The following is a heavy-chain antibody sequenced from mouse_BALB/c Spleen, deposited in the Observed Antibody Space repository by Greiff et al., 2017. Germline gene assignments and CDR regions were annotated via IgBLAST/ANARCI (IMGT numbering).Heavy chain of an antibody. CDR1: GYTFSSYW. D-gene: IGHD2-2*01. CDR3: ARGGYLYAMDY. CDR2: ILPGSGST. Sequence: VQLQESGAELMKPGASVKISCKATGYTFSSYWIEWVKQRPGHGLEWIGEILPGSGSTNYNEKFKGKATFTADTSSNTAYMQLSSLTSEDSAVYDCARGGYLYAMDYWGQGTSVTVSS. J-gene: IGHJ4*01. V-gene: IGHV1-9*01.